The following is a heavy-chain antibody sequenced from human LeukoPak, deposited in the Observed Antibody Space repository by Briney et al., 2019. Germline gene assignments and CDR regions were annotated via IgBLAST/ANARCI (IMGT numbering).Heavy chain of an antibody. V-gene: IGHV4-34*01. CDR1: GGSFSGYY. CDR2: INHSGST. CDR3: ARKYCDYIWGSYRYTLWYFDY. D-gene: IGHD3-16*02. J-gene: IGHJ4*02. Sequence: SETLSLTCAVYGGSFSGYYWSWIRQPPGKGLEWIGEINHSGSTNYNPSLKSRVTISVDTSKNQFSLKLSSVTAADTAVYYCARKYCDYIWGSYRYTLWYFDYWGQGTLVTVSS.